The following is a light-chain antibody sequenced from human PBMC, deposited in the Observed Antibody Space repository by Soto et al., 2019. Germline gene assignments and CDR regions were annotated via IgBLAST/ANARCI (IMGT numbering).Light chain of an antibody. CDR1: QGISSY. Sequence: DIQLTQSPSFLSASVGDRVTITCRASQGISSYLAWYQQKPGKAPKLLIFAASTLQNGVPSRFSGSGSGTEFTLTIISLQPEDFATYYCLHLNSYSPDTFGPGTKVYIK. CDR2: AAS. CDR3: LHLNSYSPDT. J-gene: IGKJ3*01. V-gene: IGKV1-9*01.